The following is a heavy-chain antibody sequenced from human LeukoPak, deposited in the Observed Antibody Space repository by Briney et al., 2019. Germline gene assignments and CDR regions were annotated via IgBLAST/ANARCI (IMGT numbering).Heavy chain of an antibody. V-gene: IGHV4-34*01. CDR1: GGSFSGYY. D-gene: IGHD3-10*01. CDR2: INHSGST. CDR3: ARGRTVLLWFGELSGFDY. J-gene: IGHJ4*02. Sequence: SETPSLTCAVYGGSFSGYYWSWIRQPPGKGLEWIGEINHSGSTNYNPSLKSRVTISVDTSKNQFSLKLSSVTAADTAVYYCARGRTVLLWFGELSGFDYWGQGTLVTVTS.